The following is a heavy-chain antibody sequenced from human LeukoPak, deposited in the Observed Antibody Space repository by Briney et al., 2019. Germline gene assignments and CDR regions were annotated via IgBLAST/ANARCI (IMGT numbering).Heavy chain of an antibody. D-gene: IGHD1-14*01. CDR3: ARDLRNLYYYYGMDV. J-gene: IGHJ6*02. Sequence: SETLSLTCTVSGGSVSSGSYYWSWIRQPPGKGLEWIGYIYYSGSTNYNPSLKSRVTISVDTSKNQFSLKLSSVTAADTAVYYCARDLRNLYYYYGMDVWAKGPRSPSP. V-gene: IGHV4-61*01. CDR1: GGSVSSGSYY. CDR2: IYYSGST.